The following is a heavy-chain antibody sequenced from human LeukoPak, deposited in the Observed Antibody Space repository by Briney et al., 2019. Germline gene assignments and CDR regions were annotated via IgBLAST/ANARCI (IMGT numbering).Heavy chain of an antibody. Sequence: GSSVKVSCKASGGTFSSYAISWVQQAPGQGLEWMGGIIPIFGTANYAQKFQGRVTITADKSTSTAYMELSSLRSEDTAVYYCAKGDTMVRGVGNWFDPWGQGTLVTVSS. CDR2: IIPIFGTA. V-gene: IGHV1-69*06. D-gene: IGHD3-10*01. CDR1: GGTFSSYA. CDR3: AKGDTMVRGVGNWFDP. J-gene: IGHJ5*02.